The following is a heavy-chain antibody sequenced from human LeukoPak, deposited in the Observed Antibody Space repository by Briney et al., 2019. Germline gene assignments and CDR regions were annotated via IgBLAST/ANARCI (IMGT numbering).Heavy chain of an antibody. J-gene: IGHJ4*01. CDR3: ARVPARRVVTTPTYFDY. Sequence: SETLSLTCTVSGDSISSYYWNWIRQPPGKGLEWIGYMSYSGSTNYNPSLKSRVTISADTSKNQFSLELSSVTAADTAVYYCARVPARRVVTTPTYFDYWGQGTLVTVSS. CDR2: MSYSGST. CDR1: GDSISSYY. D-gene: IGHD2-21*02. V-gene: IGHV4-59*01.